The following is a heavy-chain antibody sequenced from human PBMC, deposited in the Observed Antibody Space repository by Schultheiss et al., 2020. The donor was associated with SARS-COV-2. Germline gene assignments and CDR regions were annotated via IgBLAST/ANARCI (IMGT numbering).Heavy chain of an antibody. CDR3: ASADLYYPKALDV. J-gene: IGHJ6*02. D-gene: IGHD3-10*01. CDR2: IIPIFGTA. V-gene: IGHV1-69*13. Sequence: SVKVSCKASGGTFSSYAISWVRQAPGQGLEWMGGIIPIFGTANYAQKFQGRVTITADESTSTAYMELSSLRSEDTAVYYCASADLYYPKALDVWGQGTTVTVSS. CDR1: GGTFSSYA.